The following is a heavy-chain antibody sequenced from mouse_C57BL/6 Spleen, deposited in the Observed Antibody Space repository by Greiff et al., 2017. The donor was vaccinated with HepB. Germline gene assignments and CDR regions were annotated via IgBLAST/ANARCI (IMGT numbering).Heavy chain of an antibody. V-gene: IGHV1-64*01. CDR2: IHPNSGST. Sequence: QVHVKQPGAELVKPGASVKLSCKASGYTFTSYWMHWVKQRPGQGLEWIGMIHPNSGSTNYNEKFKSKATLTVDKSSSTAYMQLSSLTSEDSAVYYCARSVRYFDVWGTGTTVTVSS. CDR1: GYTFTSYW. D-gene: IGHD2-2*01. J-gene: IGHJ1*03. CDR3: ARSVRYFDV.